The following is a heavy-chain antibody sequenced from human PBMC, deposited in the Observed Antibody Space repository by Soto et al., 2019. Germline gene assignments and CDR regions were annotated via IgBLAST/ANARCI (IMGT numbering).Heavy chain of an antibody. Sequence: EVQLLESGGDLVRPGGSLRLSCAASGFTFSSYAMSWVRQAPGKGLEWFSSISSTGTTTYHADSVKGRFTISRDNSKNTLYLQMNSLRVEDTAIDYCAKRVSLAGFDYWGQGTLVTVSS. D-gene: IGHD2-15*01. CDR1: GFTFSSYA. V-gene: IGHV3-23*01. CDR2: ISSTGTTT. J-gene: IGHJ4*02. CDR3: AKRVSLAGFDY.